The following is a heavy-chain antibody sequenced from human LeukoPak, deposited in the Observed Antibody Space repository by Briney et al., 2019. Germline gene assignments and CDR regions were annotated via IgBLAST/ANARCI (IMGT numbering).Heavy chain of an antibody. D-gene: IGHD6-19*01. V-gene: IGHV1-46*01. CDR2: INPSGGST. J-gene: IGHJ4*02. Sequence: ASVKVSCKASGYTCTSYYMHWVRQAPGQGLGWMGIINPSGGSTSYAQKFQGRVTMTRDTSTSTVYMELSSLRSEDTAVYYCATSPYSSGWYSWWGQGTLVTVSS. CDR3: ATSPYSSGWYSW. CDR1: GYTCTSYY.